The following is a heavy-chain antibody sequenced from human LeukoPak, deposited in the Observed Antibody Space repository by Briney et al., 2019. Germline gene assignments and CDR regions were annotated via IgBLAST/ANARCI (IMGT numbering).Heavy chain of an antibody. D-gene: IGHD3-10*01. CDR3: ARGQRTMVRGVIPY. CDR1: GGSFSGYY. CDR2: INHSGST. Sequence: PSETLSLTCAVYGGSFSGYYWSWIRQPPGKGLEWIGEINHSGSTNYNPSLKSRVAISVDTSKNQFSLKLSSVTAADTALYYCARGQRTMVRGVIPYWGQGTLVTVSS. J-gene: IGHJ4*02. V-gene: IGHV4-34*01.